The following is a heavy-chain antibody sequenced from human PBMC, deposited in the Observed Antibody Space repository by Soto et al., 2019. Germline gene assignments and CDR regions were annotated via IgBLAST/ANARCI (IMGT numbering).Heavy chain of an antibody. J-gene: IGHJ4*02. CDR2: ITPFNGNT. D-gene: IGHD6-19*01. Sequence: SVKVSCKASGYTFTYRYLHWVRQAPGQALEWMGWITPFNGNTNYAQKFQDRVTITRDRSMSTAYMELSSLRSEDTAMYYCARSGDPVNSSGWYYFDYWGQGTLVTVSS. V-gene: IGHV1-45*02. CDR1: GYTFTYRY. CDR3: ARSGDPVNSSGWYYFDY.